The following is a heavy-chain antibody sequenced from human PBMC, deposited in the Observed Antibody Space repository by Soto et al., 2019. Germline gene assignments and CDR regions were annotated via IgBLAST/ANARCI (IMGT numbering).Heavy chain of an antibody. CDR1: DDSISSYY. CDR3: ARERIPNAFDI. J-gene: IGHJ3*02. Sequence: LSLTCSISDDSISSYYWNWIRQPPGKGLEWIGYIYYSGSPSYNPSLKSRVTISLDMSNNQLSLRLSSVTAADTAVYYCARERIPNAFDIWGQGTMVTVSS. D-gene: IGHD2-2*02. CDR2: IYYSGSP. V-gene: IGHV4-59*01.